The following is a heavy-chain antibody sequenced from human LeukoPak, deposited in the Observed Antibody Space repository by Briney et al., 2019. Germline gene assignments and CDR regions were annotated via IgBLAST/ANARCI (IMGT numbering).Heavy chain of an antibody. J-gene: IGHJ4*02. CDR3: AKDRDTAMVIDY. Sequence: PGGSLSLSCAASGFAFSSYAMSWVRPAPGKGLEWVSAISGSGGSTYYADSVKGRFTISRDNSENTLYLQMNSLRAEDTAVYYCAKDRDTAMVIDYWGQGTLVTVSS. CDR1: GFAFSSYA. V-gene: IGHV3-23*01. D-gene: IGHD5-18*01. CDR2: ISGSGGST.